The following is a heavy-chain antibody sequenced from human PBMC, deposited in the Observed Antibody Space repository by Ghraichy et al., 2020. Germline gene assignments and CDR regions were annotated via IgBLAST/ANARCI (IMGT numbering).Heavy chain of an antibody. CDR1: GGSISSSDNY. Sequence: SETLSLTCTVSGGSISSSDNYWDWIRQPPGKGLEWIGDISNSGRTNYNPSLKSRVTISADTSKNQVSLKLSSVTATDTAVYYCARHIRGGSGIDPWGQGTQVTVSS. D-gene: IGHD1-26*01. V-gene: IGHV4-39*01. CDR3: ARHIRGGSGIDP. CDR2: ISNSGRT. J-gene: IGHJ5*02.